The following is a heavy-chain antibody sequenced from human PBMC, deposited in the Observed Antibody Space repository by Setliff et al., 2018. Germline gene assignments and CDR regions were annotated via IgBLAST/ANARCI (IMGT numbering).Heavy chain of an antibody. CDR2: LHTSGTT. D-gene: IGHD1-26*01. V-gene: IGHV4-61*02. CDR1: GGSITSGSYY. J-gene: IGHJ4*02. Sequence: SETLSLTCAVSGGSITSGSYYWSWIRQPAGEGLEWIGRLHTSGTTDYNPSLKGRVTIAADTSTNHFSLKLTSVTAADTAVYYCARDNTIVGATDYWGQGALVTVSS. CDR3: ARDNTIVGATDY.